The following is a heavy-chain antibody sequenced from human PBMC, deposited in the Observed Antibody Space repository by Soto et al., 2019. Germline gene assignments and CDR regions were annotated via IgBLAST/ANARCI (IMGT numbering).Heavy chain of an antibody. J-gene: IGHJ6*02. CDR2: MNPNSGNT. V-gene: IGHV1-8*01. Sequence: GASVNVSCKASGYTFTSYDINWVRQATGQGLEWMGWMNPNSGNTGYAQKFQGRVTMTRNTSISTAYMELSSLRSEDTAVYYCARGRLAAAHRLPSSLGVWGQGTTVTVSS. CDR1: GYTFTSYD. D-gene: IGHD6-13*01. CDR3: ARGRLAAAHRLPSSLGV.